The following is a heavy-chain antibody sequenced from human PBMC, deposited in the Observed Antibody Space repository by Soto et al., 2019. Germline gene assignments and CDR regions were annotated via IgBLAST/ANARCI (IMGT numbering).Heavy chain of an antibody. CDR1: GYTFTSYA. D-gene: IGHD6-19*01. CDR2: INAGNGNT. CDR3: ARDLGGWPDY. J-gene: IGHJ4*02. Sequence: QVQLVQSGAEVKKPGASVKVSCKASGYTFTSYAIHWVLQAPGQRLEWMGWINAGNGNTKYSQKFQDRVTITRDTPASTAYMELGSLRSEDTAVYYCARDLGGWPDYWGQGTLVTVSS. V-gene: IGHV1-3*01.